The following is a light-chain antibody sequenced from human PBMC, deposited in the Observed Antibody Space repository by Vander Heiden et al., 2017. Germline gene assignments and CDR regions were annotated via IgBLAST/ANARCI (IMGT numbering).Light chain of an antibody. V-gene: IGKV3-20*01. J-gene: IGKJ1*01. CDR1: QSLSSSY. Sequence: EIVLTQSPGTLSLSLGERATLSCRASQSLSSSYLAWYQQKPGQAPRLLIYGASTRATGIPDRFSGSGSGTDFTLTISRLEPEDFAVYYCQHYGGSSPRTFGQGTKVEIK. CDR3: QHYGGSSPRT. CDR2: GAS.